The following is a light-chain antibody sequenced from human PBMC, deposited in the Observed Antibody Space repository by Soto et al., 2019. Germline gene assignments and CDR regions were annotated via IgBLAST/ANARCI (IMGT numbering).Light chain of an antibody. CDR1: QSVSSSY. J-gene: IGKJ2*01. CDR3: QQYGRSPPYT. CDR2: GAS. Sequence: EIVLTQSPGTLSLSPGEGATLSCRASQSVSSSYLAWYQLKPGQAPRLLIYGASIRATGIPDRFSGSGYETDFTLTISRLEPEDFAVYYCQQYGRSPPYTFGQGTSVEIK. V-gene: IGKV3-20*01.